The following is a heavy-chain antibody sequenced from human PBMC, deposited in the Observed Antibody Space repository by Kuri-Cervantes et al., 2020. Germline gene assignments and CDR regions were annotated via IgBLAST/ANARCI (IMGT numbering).Heavy chain of an antibody. CDR3: VRRGDLGGRRGYDI. J-gene: IGHJ3*02. V-gene: IGHV3-23*01. D-gene: IGHD3-16*01. CDR1: GFTFSSFA. CDR2: MTNSGDG. Sequence: GGSLRLSCAASGFTFSSFAMSWVRQGPGKGLEWVSGMTNSGDGYYADSVKGRSTISRDNSKNTLDLQMNSLGAEDTAMYYCVRRGDLGGRRGYDIWGQGTMVTVSS.